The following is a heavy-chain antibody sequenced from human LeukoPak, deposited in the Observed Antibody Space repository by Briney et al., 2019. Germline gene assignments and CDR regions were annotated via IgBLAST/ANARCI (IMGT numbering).Heavy chain of an antibody. CDR3: ARIPLGDYYYMDV. J-gene: IGHJ6*03. V-gene: IGHV3-21*01. Sequence: GGSLRLSCAASGFTFSSYSMNWVRQAPGKGLEWVSSISSSSSYIYYADSVKSRFTISRDNAKNSLYLQMNSLRAEDTAVYYCARIPLGDYYYMDVWGKGTTVTVSS. CDR1: GFTFSSYS. D-gene: IGHD3-10*01. CDR2: ISSSSSYI.